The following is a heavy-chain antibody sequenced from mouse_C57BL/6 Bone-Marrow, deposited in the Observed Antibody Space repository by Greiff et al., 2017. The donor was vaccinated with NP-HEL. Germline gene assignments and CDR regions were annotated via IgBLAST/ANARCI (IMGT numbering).Heavy chain of an antibody. CDR3: ASGTYYYGSSPDWAMDY. CDR2: ISNGGGST. CDR1: GFTFSDYY. V-gene: IGHV5-12*01. J-gene: IGHJ4*01. D-gene: IGHD1-1*01. Sequence: EVQLMESGGGLVQPGGSLKLSCAASGFTFSDYYMYWVRQTPEKRLEWVAYISNGGGSTYYPDTVKGRFTISRDNAKNTLYLQMSRLKSEDTAMYYCASGTYYYGSSPDWAMDYWGQGTSVTVSS.